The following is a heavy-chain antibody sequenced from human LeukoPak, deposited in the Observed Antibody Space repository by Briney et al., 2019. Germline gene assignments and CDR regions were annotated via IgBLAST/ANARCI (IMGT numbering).Heavy chain of an antibody. CDR3: ARGLPSYGDYVDYYFYMNI. V-gene: IGHV4-4*07. D-gene: IGHD4-17*01. CDR2: ISTSGST. J-gene: IGHJ6*03. Sequence: SETLSLTCTVSGDSISGFYWSWIRQPAGKGLQWIGRISTSGSTNYNPSLKSRVTMSVDGSTNEFSLTVRSVTAADTALYYCARGLPSYGDYVDYYFYMNIWGKGTTVTVSS. CDR1: GDSISGFY.